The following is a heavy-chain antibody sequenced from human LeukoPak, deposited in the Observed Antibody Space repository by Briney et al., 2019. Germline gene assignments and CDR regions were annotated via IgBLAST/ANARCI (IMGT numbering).Heavy chain of an antibody. D-gene: IGHD4-17*01. CDR1: GFTVSSNY. V-gene: IGHV3-66*01. CDR2: IYSGGST. CDR3: AGTDYGDYSTGYYGMDV. Sequence: GGSLRLSCAASGFTVSSNYMSWARQAPGKGLEWVSVIYSGGSTYYADSVKGRFTISRDNSKNTLYLQMNSLRAEDTAVYYCAGTDYGDYSTGYYGMDVWGQGITVTVSS. J-gene: IGHJ6*02.